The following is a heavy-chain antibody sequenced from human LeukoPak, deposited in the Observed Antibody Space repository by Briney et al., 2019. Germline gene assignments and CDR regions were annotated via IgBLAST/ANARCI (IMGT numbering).Heavy chain of an antibody. J-gene: IGHJ4*02. Sequence: ASVKVSCKASGYTFTSYYMHWVRQAPGQGLEWMGIINPSGGSTSYAQKFQGRVTMTRDTSTSAVYMELSSLRSEDTAVYYCARGSHLDSNADKSCDYWGQGTLVTVSS. D-gene: IGHD3-22*01. CDR1: GYTFTSYY. V-gene: IGHV1-46*01. CDR3: ARGSHLDSNADKSCDY. CDR2: INPSGGST.